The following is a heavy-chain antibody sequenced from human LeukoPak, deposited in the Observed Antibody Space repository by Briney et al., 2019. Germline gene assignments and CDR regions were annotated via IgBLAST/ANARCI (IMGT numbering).Heavy chain of an antibody. J-gene: IGHJ3*02. Sequence: QPGGSLRLSCAASGFTFSSYWMSWVRQAPGKGLEWVANIKQDGSEKYYVDSVKGRFTIYRDNAKNSLYLQMNSLRAEDTAVYYCARDQGGYYDFWSGYPHDAFDIWGQGTMVTVSS. V-gene: IGHV3-7*01. CDR3: ARDQGGYYDFWSGYPHDAFDI. CDR2: IKQDGSEK. CDR1: GFTFSSYW. D-gene: IGHD3-3*01.